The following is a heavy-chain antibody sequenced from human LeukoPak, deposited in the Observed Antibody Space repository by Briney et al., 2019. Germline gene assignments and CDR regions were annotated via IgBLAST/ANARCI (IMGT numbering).Heavy chain of an antibody. CDR3: ARQGTCNSNGYDCVPLDY. CDR2: IYPDDSDT. V-gene: IGHV5-51*01. J-gene: IGHJ4*02. D-gene: IGHD5-12*01. Sequence: GESLKISCQVSGYYFTTYWIGWVRQMPGKGLEWIGIIYPDDSDTTYSPSFQGQVTISADKSVNTAYLQWNSLKASDTAIYYCARQGTCNSNGYDCVPLDYWGQGTLVTVSS. CDR1: GYYFTTYW.